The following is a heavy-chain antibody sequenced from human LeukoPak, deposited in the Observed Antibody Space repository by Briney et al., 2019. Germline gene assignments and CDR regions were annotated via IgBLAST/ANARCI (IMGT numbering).Heavy chain of an antibody. CDR1: GFTFSSYA. CDR2: ILYDVSNK. D-gene: IGHD3-22*01. Sequence: GGSLKLSCTASGFTFSSYAMHWVRQAPGQGLEWVAVILYDVSNKYYADYVKGRFTISTDNSKNTLYLQMNSLRAEDTAVYYCARRGYYYDSSGWAFDIWGQGTMVTVSS. J-gene: IGHJ3*02. CDR3: ARRGYYYDSSGWAFDI. V-gene: IGHV3-30*04.